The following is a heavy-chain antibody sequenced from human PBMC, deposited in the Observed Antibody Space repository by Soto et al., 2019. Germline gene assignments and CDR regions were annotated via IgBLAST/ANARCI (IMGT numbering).Heavy chain of an antibody. V-gene: IGHV1-69*06. J-gene: IGHJ5*02. CDR3: ARLLEAGTGYSSGWYVNWFDP. CDR1: GGTFSSYA. CDR2: IIPIFGTA. D-gene: IGHD6-19*01. Sequence: SVKVSCKASGGTFSSYAISWVRQAPGQGLEWMGGIIPIFGTANYAQKFQGRVTITADKSTSTAYMELSSLRSEDTAVYYCARLLEAGTGYSSGWYVNWFDPWGQGTLVTVSS.